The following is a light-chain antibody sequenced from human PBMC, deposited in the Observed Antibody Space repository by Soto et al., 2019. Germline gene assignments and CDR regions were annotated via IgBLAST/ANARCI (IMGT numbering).Light chain of an antibody. J-gene: IGLJ3*02. CDR2: GNS. Sequence: QSVLTQPPSVSGAPGQRVTISCTGSRSNIGAGYDVHWYQHLPRTAPKLLIYGNSNRPSGVPDRFSGSKSVTSASLAITGLQAEDEADYYCQSYDSSLSGWVFGGGTKVTVL. CDR1: RSNIGAGYD. CDR3: QSYDSSLSGWV. V-gene: IGLV1-40*01.